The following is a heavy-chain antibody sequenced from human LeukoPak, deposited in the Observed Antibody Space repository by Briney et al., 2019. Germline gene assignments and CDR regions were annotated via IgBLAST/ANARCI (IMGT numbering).Heavy chain of an antibody. Sequence: SEALSLTCTVSGGSISSYYWCLIRQPPGKGLEWIWYIYYSGSTNYNPSLKSRVTISVDTSKNQFSLKMSSVTAAATAVYYCARLAGSSSWSPSIVDYWGQGTLVTDSS. V-gene: IGHV4-59*08. CDR2: IYYSGST. D-gene: IGHD6-13*01. J-gene: IGHJ4*02. CDR3: ARLAGSSSWSPSIVDY. CDR1: GGSISSYY.